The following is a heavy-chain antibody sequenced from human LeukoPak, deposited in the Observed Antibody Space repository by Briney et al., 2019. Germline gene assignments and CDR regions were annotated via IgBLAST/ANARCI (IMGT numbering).Heavy chain of an antibody. CDR2: IYENGGTT. CDR1: GFTFRSHA. D-gene: IGHD2-21*01. CDR3: AKDFRIGYSAHFDY. Sequence: GGSLRLSCVGSGFTFRSHAMSWVSQAPEKGLEFVSGIYENGGTTYYADSVKGRFSISRDNSKNTLYLQMDSLRGEDTAVYYCAKDFRIGYSAHFDYWGQGALVTVSS. V-gene: IGHV3-23*01. J-gene: IGHJ4*02.